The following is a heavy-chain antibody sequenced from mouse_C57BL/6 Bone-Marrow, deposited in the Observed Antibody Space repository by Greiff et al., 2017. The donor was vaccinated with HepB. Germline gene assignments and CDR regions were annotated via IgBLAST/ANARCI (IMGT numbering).Heavy chain of an antibody. D-gene: IGHD2-2*01. J-gene: IGHJ2*01. V-gene: IGHV1-69*01. CDR1: GYTFTSYW. CDR2: IDPSDSYT. Sequence: VQLQQSGAELVMPGASVKLSCKASGYTFTSYWMHWVKQRPGQGLEWIGEIDPSDSYTNYNQKFKGKSTLTVDKSSSTAYMQLSSLTSEDSAVYYCARSMGAYGYDGNFDYWGQGTTLTVSS. CDR3: ARSMGAYGYDGNFDY.